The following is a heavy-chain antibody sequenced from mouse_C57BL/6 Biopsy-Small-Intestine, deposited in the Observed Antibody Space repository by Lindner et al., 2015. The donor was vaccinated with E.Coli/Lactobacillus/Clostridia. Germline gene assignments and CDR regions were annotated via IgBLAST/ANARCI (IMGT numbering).Heavy chain of an antibody. D-gene: IGHD2-1*01. V-gene: IGHV1-81*01. CDR2: IYPRSGNT. J-gene: IGHJ3*01. CDR1: GYTFTSYG. Sequence: VQLQEVVGRELARPGASVKLSCKASGYTFTSYGISWVKQRTGQGLEWIGEIYPRSGNTYYNEKFKGKATLTADKSSSTAYMELRSLTSEDSAVYFCARSSYGNPFAYWGQGTLVTVSA. CDR3: ARSSYGNPFAY.